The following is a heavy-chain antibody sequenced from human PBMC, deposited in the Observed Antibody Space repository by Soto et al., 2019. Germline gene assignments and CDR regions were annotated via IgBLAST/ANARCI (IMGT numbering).Heavy chain of an antibody. CDR2: IYYSGST. CDR3: ATYYDSSGYYDY. V-gene: IGHV4-59*08. Sequence: SETLSLTCTVSGGSISSYYWSWIRQPPGKGLEWIGYIYYSGSTNYNPSLKSRVTISVDTSKNQFSLKLSSVTAADTAVYYCATYYDSSGYYDYWGQGTLVTVSS. CDR1: GGSISSYY. D-gene: IGHD3-22*01. J-gene: IGHJ4*02.